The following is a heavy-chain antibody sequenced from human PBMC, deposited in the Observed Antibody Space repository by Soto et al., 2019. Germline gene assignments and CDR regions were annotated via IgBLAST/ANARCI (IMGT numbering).Heavy chain of an antibody. CDR2: ISASGEKP. J-gene: IGHJ4*02. V-gene: IGHV3-23*01. CDR1: GFEYSDYP. D-gene: IGHD6-19*01. Sequence: EVHLLESGGGVVQPGKSLKISYAAFGFEYSDYPMTWVRQPPGQGLEWVSGISASGEKPYYADSVKGRFTISRDNSKNTLSLQMNSLRVEDTGIYYCAKLEWLEFGGDYWGQGTLVTVSS. CDR3: AKLEWLEFGGDY.